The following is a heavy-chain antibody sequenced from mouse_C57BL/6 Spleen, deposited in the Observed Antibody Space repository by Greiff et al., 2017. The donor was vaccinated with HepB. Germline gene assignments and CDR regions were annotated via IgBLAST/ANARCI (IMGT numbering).Heavy chain of an antibody. CDR3: ARQEGYGSSYLYYFDY. D-gene: IGHD1-1*01. V-gene: IGHV3-6*01. CDR2: ISYDGSN. J-gene: IGHJ2*01. Sequence: EVKLQESGPGLVKPSQSLSLTCSVTGYSITSGYNWNWIRQFPGNKLEWMGYISYDGSNNYNPSLKNRISITRDTSKNQFFLKLNSVTTEDTATYYCARQEGYGSSYLYYFDYWGQGTTLTVSS. CDR1: GYSITSGYN.